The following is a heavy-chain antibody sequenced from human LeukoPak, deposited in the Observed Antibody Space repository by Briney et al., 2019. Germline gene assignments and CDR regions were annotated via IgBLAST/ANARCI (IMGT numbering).Heavy chain of an antibody. Sequence: SETLSLTCTVSGGSISSGGYYWSWIRQHPGKGLEWIGYIYYSGSTYYNPSLKSRVTISVDTSKNQFSLKLSSATAADTAVYYCARRVYDILTGHLNWFDPWGQGTLVTVSS. CDR1: GGSISSGGYY. V-gene: IGHV4-31*03. CDR2: IYYSGST. J-gene: IGHJ5*02. D-gene: IGHD3-9*01. CDR3: ARRVYDILTGHLNWFDP.